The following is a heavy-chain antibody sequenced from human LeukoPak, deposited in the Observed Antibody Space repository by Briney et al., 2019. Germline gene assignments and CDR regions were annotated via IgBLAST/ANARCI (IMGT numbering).Heavy chain of an antibody. CDR2: IYYTGTT. CDR3: ARHDYYGSLNWFDP. Sequence: SETLSLTCTVSGGSINTYYWSWIRQPPGKGLEWIGTIYYTGTTYYNPSLKSRLTISVDTSKNQFSLKLTSVTAADTAVYYCARHDYYGSLNWFDPWGQGTLITVSS. V-gene: IGHV4-59*04. J-gene: IGHJ5*02. D-gene: IGHD3-10*01. CDR1: GGSINTYY.